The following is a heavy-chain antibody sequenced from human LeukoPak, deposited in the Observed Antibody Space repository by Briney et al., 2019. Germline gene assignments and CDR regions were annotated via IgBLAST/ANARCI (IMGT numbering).Heavy chain of an antibody. J-gene: IGHJ4*02. CDR1: GFTFSSYG. D-gene: IGHD3-10*01. CDR2: IRYDGSNK. Sequence: GSLRLSCAASGFTFSSYGMHWVRQAPGKGLEWVAFIRYDGSNKYYADSVKGRFTISRDNSKNTLYLQMNSLRAEDTAVYYCAKARGAGSMVRGVITNWGQGTLVTVSS. CDR3: AKARGAGSMVRGVITN. V-gene: IGHV3-30*02.